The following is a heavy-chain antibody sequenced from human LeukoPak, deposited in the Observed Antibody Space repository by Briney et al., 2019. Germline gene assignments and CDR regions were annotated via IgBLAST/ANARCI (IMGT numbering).Heavy chain of an antibody. J-gene: IGHJ4*02. CDR2: IKLDGSEK. V-gene: IGHV3-7*03. CDR1: GFTFGKYW. D-gene: IGHD3-3*01. Sequence: AGGSLRLPCVASGFTFGKYWMSWVRQAPGKGLEWVANIKLDGSEKNYVDSVKGRFTISRDNTKNSLYLQMNSLRAEDTAVFYCARDQYNTWSRKGNFDSWGQGTLVIVSS. CDR3: ARDQYNTWSRKGNFDS.